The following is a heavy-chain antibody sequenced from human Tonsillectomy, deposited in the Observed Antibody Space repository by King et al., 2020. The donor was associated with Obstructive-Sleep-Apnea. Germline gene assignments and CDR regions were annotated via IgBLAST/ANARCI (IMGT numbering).Heavy chain of an antibody. Sequence: VQLVESGGGLVQPGKSLRLSCAASGFTFGSYAMSWVRQATGKGLEWVSSISAGGDTTFFANSVKGRFTISRDNSKNTLYLQMNSLRAEDTAVYYCAKEGSGLYFDYWGQGTLVTVSS. CDR3: AKEGSGLYFDY. CDR2: ISAGGDTT. J-gene: IGHJ4*02. D-gene: IGHD3-10*01. CDR1: GFTFGSYA. V-gene: IGHV3-23*04.